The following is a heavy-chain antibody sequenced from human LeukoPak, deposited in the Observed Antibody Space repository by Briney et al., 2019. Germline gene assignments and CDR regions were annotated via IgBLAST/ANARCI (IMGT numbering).Heavy chain of an antibody. D-gene: IGHD3-3*01. J-gene: IGHJ5*02. CDR3: ARDPRITIFGVEPNWFDP. V-gene: IGHV1-18*01. CDR2: ISAYNGNT. CDR1: GYTFISYG. Sequence: ASVKVSCKASGYTFISYGISWVRQAPGQGLEWMGWISAYNGNTNYAQKLQGRVTMTTDTSTSTAYMELRSLRSDDTAVYYCARDPRITIFGVEPNWFDPWGQGTLVTVSS.